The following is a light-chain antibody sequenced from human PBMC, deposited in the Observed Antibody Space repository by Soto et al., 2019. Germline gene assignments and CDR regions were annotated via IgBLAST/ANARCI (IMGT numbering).Light chain of an antibody. CDR3: CSYAGVTSFYV. V-gene: IGLV2-23*02. CDR1: SSDVGSYNF. Sequence: ALTQPASVSGSPGQSITISCTGTSSDVGSYNFVSWYQQHPGKAPKLMIYEVTERPSGISNRFSGSKSANTASLTISGLQAEDEAHYFRCSYAGVTSFYVFGSGTKVTVL. J-gene: IGLJ1*01. CDR2: EVT.